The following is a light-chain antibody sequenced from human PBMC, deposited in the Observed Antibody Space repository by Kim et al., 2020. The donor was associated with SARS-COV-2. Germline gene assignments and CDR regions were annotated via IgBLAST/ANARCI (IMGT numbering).Light chain of an antibody. CDR3: QQYGSSPRT. CDR1: QSVDRSY. J-gene: IGKJ1*01. Sequence: TPGERATLSCRASQSVDRSYLAWYQQKPGQAPRHLMYDASKRATGVPDRFSGSGSGSDFTLTSSRLEPEDFAVYYCQQYGSSPRTFGQGTKVDIK. V-gene: IGKV3-20*01. CDR2: DAS.